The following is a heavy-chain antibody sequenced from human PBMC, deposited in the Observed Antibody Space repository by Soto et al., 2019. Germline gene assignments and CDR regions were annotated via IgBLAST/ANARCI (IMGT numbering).Heavy chain of an antibody. CDR1: GYSFTDYH. CDR3: ARGHSTDCSNGVCSFFYNHEMDV. D-gene: IGHD2-8*01. J-gene: IGHJ6*02. CDR2: INPKSGGT. Sequence: ASLKVSCKASGYSFTDYHIHWVRQAPGQGLEWLGRINPKSGGTSTAQKFQGWVTMTRDRSISTVYMELTRLRSDDTAVYFCARGHSTDCSNGVCSFFYNHEMDVWGQGTTVTVSS. V-gene: IGHV1-2*04.